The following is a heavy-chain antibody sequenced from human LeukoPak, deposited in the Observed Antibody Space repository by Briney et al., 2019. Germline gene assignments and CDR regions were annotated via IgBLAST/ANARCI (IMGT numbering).Heavy chain of an antibody. CDR1: GGSISSGDYY. D-gene: IGHD6-13*01. CDR3: ARVGSSWYYVAFDI. CDR2: IYYSGST. Sequence: PSETLSLTCTVSGGSISSGDYYWSWIRQPPGKGLEWIGYIYYSGSTYYNPSLKSRVTISVDTSKNQFSLKLSSVTAADTAVYYCARVGSSWYYVAFDIWGQGTMVTVSS. V-gene: IGHV4-30-4*01. J-gene: IGHJ3*02.